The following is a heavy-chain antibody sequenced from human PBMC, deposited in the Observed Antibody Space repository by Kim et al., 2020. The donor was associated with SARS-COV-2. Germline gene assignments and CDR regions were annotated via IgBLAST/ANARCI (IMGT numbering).Heavy chain of an antibody. D-gene: IGHD6-19*01. CDR3: ARHWTGMYSSGWYAAT. CDR2: IYYSGST. Sequence: SETLSLTCTVSGGSISSSSYYWGWIRQPPGKGLEWIGSIYYSGSTYYNPSLKSRVTISVDTSKNQFSLKLSSVTAADTAVYYCARHWTGMYSSGWYAATWGQGTLVTVSS. J-gene: IGHJ5*02. V-gene: IGHV4-39*01. CDR1: GGSISSSSYY.